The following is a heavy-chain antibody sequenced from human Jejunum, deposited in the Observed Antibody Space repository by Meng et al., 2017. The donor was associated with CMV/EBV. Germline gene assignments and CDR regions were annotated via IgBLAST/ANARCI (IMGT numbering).Heavy chain of an antibody. CDR3: ARDMHREVVIQDY. CDR1: GGSISDYY. J-gene: IGHJ4*02. CDR2: IYSNGAT. D-gene: IGHD3-10*01. Sequence: QGQLQDWGPGLVKPSETLSTTCTVSGGSISDYYWSWIRQPAGKGLEWIGRIYSNGATNYNPSLKSRVTMSVDTSKNQFSLKLSSVTAADTAVYFCARDMHREVVIQDYWGQGTLVTVSS. V-gene: IGHV4-4*07.